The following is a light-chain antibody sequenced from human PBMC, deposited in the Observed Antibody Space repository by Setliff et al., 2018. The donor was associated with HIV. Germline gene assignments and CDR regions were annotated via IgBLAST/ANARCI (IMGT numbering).Light chain of an antibody. V-gene: IGLV2-11*01. CDR1: SSDVGAYNY. CDR3: CSYAGTYTYI. CDR2: DVS. Sequence: QSVLTQPRSVSGSPGQSVTLSCTGSSSDVGAYNYVSWYQQYPGKAPKLIIYDVSKRPSGVPDRFSGSKSGGTASLTISGLQSEDEADYYCCSYAGTYTYIFGSGTKVTVL. J-gene: IGLJ1*01.